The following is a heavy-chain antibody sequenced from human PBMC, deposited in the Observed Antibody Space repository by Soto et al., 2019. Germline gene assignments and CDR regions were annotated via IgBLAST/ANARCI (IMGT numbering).Heavy chain of an antibody. CDR1: GYSFTSYW. J-gene: IGHJ6*02. D-gene: IGHD3-9*01. Sequence: LKISCKGSGYSFTSYWIGWVRQMPGKGPEWMGIIYPGDSDTRYSPSFQGQVTISADKSISTAYLQWSSLKASDTAMYYCARQTNILTGYENYGMDVWGQGTTVTVSS. CDR2: IYPGDSDT. V-gene: IGHV5-51*01. CDR3: ARQTNILTGYENYGMDV.